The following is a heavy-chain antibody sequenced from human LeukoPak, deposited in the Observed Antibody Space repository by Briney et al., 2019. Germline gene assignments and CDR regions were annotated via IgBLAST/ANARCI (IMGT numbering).Heavy chain of an antibody. D-gene: IGHD2/OR15-2a*01. Sequence: GGSLRLSCSASGFTFTNYAMHWVRQAPGKGLDCVSAISTNGGSTYHADSVKGIFTISRDNSKNTLYLQMSSLRPEDTAVYYCVRESIDTLGGLLTFDIWVQGTMVTVSS. V-gene: IGHV3-64D*06. CDR2: ISTNGGST. CDR3: VRESIDTLGGLLTFDI. J-gene: IGHJ3*02. CDR1: GFTFTNYA.